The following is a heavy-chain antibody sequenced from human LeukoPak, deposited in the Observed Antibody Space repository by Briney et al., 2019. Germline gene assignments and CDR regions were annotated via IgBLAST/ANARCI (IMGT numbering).Heavy chain of an antibody. CDR2: IYYSGST. CDR1: GGSISSSSYY. Sequence: SETLSLTCTVSGGSISSSSYYWGWIRQPPGKGLEWIGSIYYSGSTYYNPSLKSRVTISVDTSKNQFSLKLSSVTAADTAVYYCARGFRQWLAPFDYWGQGTLVTVSS. J-gene: IGHJ4*02. CDR3: ARGFRQWLAPFDY. D-gene: IGHD6-19*01. V-gene: IGHV4-39*01.